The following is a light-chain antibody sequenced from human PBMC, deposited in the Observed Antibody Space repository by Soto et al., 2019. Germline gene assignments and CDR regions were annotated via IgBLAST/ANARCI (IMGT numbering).Light chain of an antibody. Sequence: DIQTTASLFTLSAPVVYIFILTFRTSQSISRWLAWYQQKPGKAPKILIYKASSVQSGVPSRFSGSGSGTDFTLPTSSLQPEDFATSYCQQLNSYLALTCGGGTKVDIK. J-gene: IGKJ4*01. CDR1: QSISRW. CDR2: KAS. CDR3: QQLNSYLALT. V-gene: IGKV1-5*03.